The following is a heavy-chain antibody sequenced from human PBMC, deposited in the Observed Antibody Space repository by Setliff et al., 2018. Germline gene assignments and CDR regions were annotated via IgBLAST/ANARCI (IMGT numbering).Heavy chain of an antibody. CDR2: ISPHTGNT. V-gene: IGHV1-18*01. CDR1: GYTFNDYG. D-gene: IGHD2-2*01. Sequence: ASVKVSCKTSGYTFNDYGIAWVRQAPGQGLEWMGWISPHTGNTYYTPKLHGRVTLTTDTSASTAYMELRSLGSDDTAVYYCSRLVRFCIRTSCQRLSGGDFWGQGTLVTVSS. J-gene: IGHJ4*02. CDR3: SRLVRFCIRTSCQRLSGGDF.